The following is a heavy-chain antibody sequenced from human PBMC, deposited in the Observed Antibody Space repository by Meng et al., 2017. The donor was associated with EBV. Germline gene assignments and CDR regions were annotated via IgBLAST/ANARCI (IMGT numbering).Heavy chain of an antibody. V-gene: IGHV1-69*04. D-gene: IGHD5-24*01. Sequence: LGQLGAEVKKPGFSVKVSCKASGGTFSSYAISWVRQAPGQGLEWMGGIIPILGIANYAQKFQGRVTITADKSTSTAYMELSSLRSEDTAVYYCARERPGGMATTPYFDYWGQGTLVTVSS. CDR1: GGTFSSYA. CDR3: ARERPGGMATTPYFDY. CDR2: IIPILGIA. J-gene: IGHJ4*02.